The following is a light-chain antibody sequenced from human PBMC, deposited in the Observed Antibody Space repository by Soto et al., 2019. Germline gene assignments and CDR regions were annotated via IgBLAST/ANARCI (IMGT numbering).Light chain of an antibody. CDR1: SSNIGAGYD. Sequence: QSVLTQPPSVSGAPGQRVTISCTGSSSNIGAGYDVHWYQQLPGTAPKLLIYGNSNRPSGVPDRFSGSKSGTSASLAITGLHAEDEADYYCQSYDNSLHVVFGGGTKLTVL. CDR3: QSYDNSLHVV. J-gene: IGLJ2*01. CDR2: GNS. V-gene: IGLV1-40*01.